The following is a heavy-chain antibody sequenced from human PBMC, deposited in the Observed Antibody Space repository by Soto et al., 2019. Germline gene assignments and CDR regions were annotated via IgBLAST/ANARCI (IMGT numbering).Heavy chain of an antibody. CDR3: ARRVVRGPDAFDI. Sequence: QVQLVQSGAEVKKPGASVKVSCKASGYTFTSYAMHWVRQAPGQRLEWMGWINAGNGNTKYSQKFQGRVTITRDTSASTAYMELSSLRSGDTAVYYCARRVVRGPDAFDIWGQGTMVTVSS. CDR2: INAGNGNT. V-gene: IGHV1-3*01. J-gene: IGHJ3*02. CDR1: GYTFTSYA. D-gene: IGHD3-10*01.